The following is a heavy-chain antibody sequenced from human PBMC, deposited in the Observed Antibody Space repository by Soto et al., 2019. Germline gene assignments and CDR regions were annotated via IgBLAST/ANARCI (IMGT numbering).Heavy chain of an antibody. V-gene: IGHV3-23*01. CDR1: GFPFRYHA. J-gene: IGHJ1*01. CDR3: AKESVWYGGQYFHH. Sequence: GGSLRLSCSASGFPFRYHAMNWVRQAPGKGLQWVAGVSGAGGKTDYADSVEGRFTISRDNSKNILYLQMDSLRADDTAVYYCAKESVWYGGQYFHHWGQGTLVTVS. CDR2: VSGAGGKT. D-gene: IGHD3-10*01.